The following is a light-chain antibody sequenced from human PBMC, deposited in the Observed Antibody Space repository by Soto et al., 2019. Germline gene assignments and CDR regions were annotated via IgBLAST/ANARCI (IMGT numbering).Light chain of an antibody. Sequence: DLQMTQSPSSLSASVGDRVTITCRASQSISSYLNWYQQKPGKAPKPLIYAAFNLQSGVPSRFSGSGSGTDFTLTISSLQPEDFATYYCQQSYSTPLTFGGGTKVEIK. V-gene: IGKV1-39*01. CDR3: QQSYSTPLT. CDR2: AAF. J-gene: IGKJ4*01. CDR1: QSISSY.